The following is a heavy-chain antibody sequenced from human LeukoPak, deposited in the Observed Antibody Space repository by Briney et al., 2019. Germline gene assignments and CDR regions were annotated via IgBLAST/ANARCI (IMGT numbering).Heavy chain of an antibody. CDR3: ARMGSRFNWFDP. Sequence: GGSLRLSCAASGFTVSSNYMSWVRQAPGKGLEWVANIKQDGSEKYYVDSVKGRFTISRDNAKNSLYLQMNSLRAEDTAVYYCARMGSRFNWFDPWGQGTLVTVSS. CDR1: GFTVSSNY. V-gene: IGHV3-7*01. J-gene: IGHJ5*02. CDR2: IKQDGSEK.